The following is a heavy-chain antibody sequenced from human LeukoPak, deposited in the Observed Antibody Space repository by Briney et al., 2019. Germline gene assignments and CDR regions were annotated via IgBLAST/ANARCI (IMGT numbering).Heavy chain of an antibody. CDR3: ARGSDRIAAAGTDYYYYGMDV. CDR2: TYYRSKWFN. V-gene: IGHV6-1*01. J-gene: IGHJ6*02. Sequence: SQTLSLTCAISGDSVSSDRTAWHWIRQSPSRGLEWLGRTYYRSKWFNDYAVSVKSRITINPDTSNNQFSLQLNSVTPEDTAVYYCARGSDRIAAAGTDYYYYGMDVWGQGTTVTVSS. D-gene: IGHD6-13*01. CDR1: GDSVSSDRTA.